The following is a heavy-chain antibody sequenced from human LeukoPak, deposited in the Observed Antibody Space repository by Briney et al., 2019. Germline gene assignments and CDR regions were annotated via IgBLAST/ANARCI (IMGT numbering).Heavy chain of an antibody. CDR3: AREMATILDY. Sequence: GRSLRLSCAASGFTFGSYAIHWVRQAPGKGLEWVAVISYDGSNKYYADSVKGRFTISRDNSKNTLYLQMNSLRAEDTAVYYCAREMATILDYWGQGTLVTVSS. J-gene: IGHJ4*02. CDR1: GFTFGSYA. CDR2: ISYDGSNK. V-gene: IGHV3-30-3*01. D-gene: IGHD5-24*01.